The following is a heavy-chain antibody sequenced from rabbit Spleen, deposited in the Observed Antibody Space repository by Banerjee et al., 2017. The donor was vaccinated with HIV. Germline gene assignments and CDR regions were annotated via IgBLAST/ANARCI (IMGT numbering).Heavy chain of an antibody. D-gene: IGHD4-1*01. Sequence: QEQLVESGGGLVQPEGFLTLTCKASGFDFSSSYYMCWVRQAPGKGLECIACIYGGSSGSTSLATVTLQVTSLTVADTATYFCAREGGIVMAGAFDLWGQGTLVTVS. J-gene: IGHJ4*01. V-gene: IGHV1S45*01. CDR1: GFDFSSSYY. CDR2: IYGGSSGST. CDR3: AREGGIVMAGAFDL.